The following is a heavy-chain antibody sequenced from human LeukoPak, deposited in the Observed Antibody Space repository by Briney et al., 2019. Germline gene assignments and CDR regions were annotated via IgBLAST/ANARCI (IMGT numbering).Heavy chain of an antibody. J-gene: IGHJ5*02. CDR3: AREKRITMVRGVLNWFDP. Sequence: KPSETLSLTCAVYGGSFSGYYWSWIRQPPGKGLEWIGEINHSGSTNYNPSLKSRVTISVDTSKNQFSLKLSSVTAADTAVYYCAREKRITMVRGVLNWFDPWGQGTLVTVSS. CDR2: INHSGST. V-gene: IGHV4-34*01. D-gene: IGHD3-10*01. CDR1: GGSFSGYY.